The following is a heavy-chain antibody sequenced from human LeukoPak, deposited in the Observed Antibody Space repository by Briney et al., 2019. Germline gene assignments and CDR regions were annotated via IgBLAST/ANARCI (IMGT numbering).Heavy chain of an antibody. Sequence: SQTLSLTCTVSGGSISSGGYYWSWIRQHPGKGLEWIGYIYYSGSTYYNPSLKSRVTISVDTSKNQFSLKLSSVTAADTAVYYCARDSYDFWSGSYYYYGMDVWGQGTTVTVSS. D-gene: IGHD3-3*01. CDR1: GGSISSGGYY. V-gene: IGHV4-31*03. CDR2: IYYSGST. J-gene: IGHJ6*02. CDR3: ARDSYDFWSGSYYYYGMDV.